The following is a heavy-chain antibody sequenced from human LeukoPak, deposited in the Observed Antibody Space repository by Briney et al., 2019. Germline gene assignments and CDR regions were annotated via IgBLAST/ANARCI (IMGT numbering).Heavy chain of an antibody. J-gene: IGHJ4*02. Sequence: GGSLRLSCAASVFTVSSNYMSWVRQAPGKGLEWVSVIYSGGSTYYADSVKGRFTISRDNSKNTVYLQMNSLRAEDTAVYYCASEGGRYSSSSSFDYWGQGTLVTVSS. CDR2: IYSGGST. CDR3: ASEGGRYSSSSSFDY. V-gene: IGHV3-66*01. D-gene: IGHD6-6*01. CDR1: VFTVSSNY.